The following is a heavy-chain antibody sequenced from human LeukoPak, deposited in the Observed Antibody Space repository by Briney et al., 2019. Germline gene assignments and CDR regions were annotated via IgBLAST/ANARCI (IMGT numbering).Heavy chain of an antibody. D-gene: IGHD1-26*01. J-gene: IGHJ4*02. CDR3: ARHYSLGNFDY. Sequence: GHVTISADKSISTAYLQWSSLKASDTAMYYCARHYSLGNFDYWGQGTLVTVSS. V-gene: IGHV5-10-1*01.